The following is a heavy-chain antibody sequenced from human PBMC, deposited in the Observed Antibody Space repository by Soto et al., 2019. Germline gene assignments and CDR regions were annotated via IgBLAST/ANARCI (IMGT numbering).Heavy chain of an antibody. V-gene: IGHV3-66*01. CDR2: IHSGGDT. D-gene: IGHD2-15*01. CDR1: GFTVSSTY. J-gene: IGHJ6*03. Sequence: EVQLVESGGGLVQPGGSLRLSCAASGFTVSSTYMTWVRQTPGKGLEWVSAIHSGGDTYYADSVRGRFTISRDNSKNTLYLQMNSLRAEDTAVYYCARDRIEYCSGGSCYLYMDVWGKGTTVTVSS. CDR3: ARDRIEYCSGGSCYLYMDV.